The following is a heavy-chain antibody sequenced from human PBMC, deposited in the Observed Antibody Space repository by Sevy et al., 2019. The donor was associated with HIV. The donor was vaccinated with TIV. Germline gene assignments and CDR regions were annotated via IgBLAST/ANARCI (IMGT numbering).Heavy chain of an antibody. CDR1: GFTFSDYY. CDR2: INQDGSRK. CDR3: ARELWPGDY. J-gene: IGHJ4*02. V-gene: IGHV3-7*01. D-gene: IGHD2-21*01. Sequence: GGSLRLSCAASGFTFSDYYMGWVRHAPGKGLEWVANINQDGSRKNYVDSVKGRFTISRDNTKNSLFLQMNRLGVDDTAVYYCARELWPGDYWGQGTLVTVSS.